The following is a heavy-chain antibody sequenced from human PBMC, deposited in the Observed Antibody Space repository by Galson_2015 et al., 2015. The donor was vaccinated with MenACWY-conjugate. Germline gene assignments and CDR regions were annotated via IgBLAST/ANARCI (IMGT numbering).Heavy chain of an antibody. V-gene: IGHV1-3*01. CDR2: INAGNGNT. CDR1: GYTFTSYA. Sequence: SVKVSCKASGYTFTSYAMHWVRQAPGQRLEWMGWINAGNGNTKYSQKFQGRVTITRDTSASTAYMELSSLRSEDTAVYYCAREYTGTLSFDYWGQGTLVTVSS. CDR3: AREYTGTLSFDY. J-gene: IGHJ4*02. D-gene: IGHD1-1*01.